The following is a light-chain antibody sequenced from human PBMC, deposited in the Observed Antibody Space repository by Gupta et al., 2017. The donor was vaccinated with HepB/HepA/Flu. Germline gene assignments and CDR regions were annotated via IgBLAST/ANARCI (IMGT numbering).Light chain of an antibody. CDR1: SGSVSNSYY. J-gene: IGLJ3*02. Sequence: TVVTQEPSFSVSPGGTVTLTCGLSSGSVSNSYYASWYQQTPGQAPRTLIYSTKTRSSGVPDRFSGSILGNKAALTITGAQADDESEYYCLLYVGSGLWVFGGGTKLTVL. CDR3: LLYVGSGLWV. V-gene: IGLV8-61*01. CDR2: STK.